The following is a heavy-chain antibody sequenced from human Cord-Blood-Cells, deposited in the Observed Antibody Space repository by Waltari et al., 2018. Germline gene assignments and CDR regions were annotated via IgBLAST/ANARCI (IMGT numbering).Heavy chain of an antibody. CDR1: GDSVSSNSAA. D-gene: IGHD6-13*01. Sequence: SGDSVSSNSAAWNWIRQSPSRGLEWLGRTYYRSKWYNDYAVSVKSRITINPDTSKNQFSLQLNSVTPEDTAVYYCARDGYSSSWYGIGYWGQGTLVTVSS. CDR2: TYYRSKWYN. J-gene: IGHJ4*02. CDR3: ARDGYSSSWYGIGY. V-gene: IGHV6-1*01.